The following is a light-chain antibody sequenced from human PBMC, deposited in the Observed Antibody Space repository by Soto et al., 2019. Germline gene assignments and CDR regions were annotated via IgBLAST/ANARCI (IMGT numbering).Light chain of an antibody. CDR3: QAYDYSLTASV. J-gene: IGLJ3*02. CDR2: GNR. CDR1: SSNLGAGYD. V-gene: IGLV1-40*01. Sequence: QSVLTRPPSVSGAPGQRVTLSCTGTSSNLGAGYDVHWYQQLPGAAPKLVIFGNRNRPSGVPERFSGSKSGTSASLAITGLQAEDEADYYCQAYDYSLTASVFGGGTKLTVL.